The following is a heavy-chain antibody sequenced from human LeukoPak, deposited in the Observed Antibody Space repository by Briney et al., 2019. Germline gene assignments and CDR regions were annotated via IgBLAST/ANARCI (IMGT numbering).Heavy chain of an antibody. CDR3: ARVETGLNY. J-gene: IGHJ4*02. CDR2: IYPGDSDT. Sequence: GESLKISCKGSGYSFDTYWIGWVRQMSGKGLEWMGAIYPGDSDTKYRPSFQGQVTISADKSISTAYLQWSSLKTSDTAVYYCARVETGLNYWGQGTLVTVSP. D-gene: IGHD7-27*01. V-gene: IGHV5-51*01. CDR1: GYSFDTYW.